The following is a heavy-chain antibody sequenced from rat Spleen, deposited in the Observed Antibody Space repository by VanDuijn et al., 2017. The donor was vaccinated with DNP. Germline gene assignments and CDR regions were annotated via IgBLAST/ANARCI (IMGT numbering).Heavy chain of an antibody. CDR2: IIYDGSHT. V-gene: IGHV5S10*01. D-gene: IGHD1-11*01. J-gene: IGHJ2*01. Sequence: EVQLVESGGGVAQPGNSLKLSCAASGFTFSDSAMAWVRQSPKMGLEWFATIIYDGSHTFYRDSVQGRLTISRDNAKTTLYLQMDSLRSEDTATYYCVTRGKYGGYDYWGQGVMVTVSS. CDR1: GFTFSDSA. CDR3: VTRGKYGGYDY.